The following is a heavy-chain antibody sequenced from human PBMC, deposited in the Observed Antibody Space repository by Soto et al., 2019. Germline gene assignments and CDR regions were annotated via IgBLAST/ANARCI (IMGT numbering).Heavy chain of an antibody. V-gene: IGHV1-46*01. D-gene: IGHD4-17*01. CDR1: GYTFTNYY. J-gene: IGHJ4*02. CDR3: ARDSAYGDYQYFFDY. Sequence: GASVKVSCKASGYTFTNYYMHWVRQAPGQGLEWMGKINPSGGSTSYAQSFQGRVTMTRDTFTSTVYMELSSLRSEDTAMYYCARDSAYGDYQYFFDYWGQGTLVTVSS. CDR2: INPSGGST.